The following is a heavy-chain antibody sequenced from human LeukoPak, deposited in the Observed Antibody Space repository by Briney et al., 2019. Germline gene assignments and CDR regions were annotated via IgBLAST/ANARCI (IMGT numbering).Heavy chain of an antibody. CDR2: INHSGST. J-gene: IGHJ3*02. V-gene: IGHV4-34*01. Sequence: SETLSLTCAVYGGSFSGYYWSWIRQPPGKGLEWIGEINHSGSTNYNPSLKSRVTISVDTSKNQFSLKLSSVTAADTAVYYCARVEIVVVTAKYQNSRMRAAFDIWGQGTMVTVSS. D-gene: IGHD2-21*02. CDR1: GGSFSGYY. CDR3: ARVEIVVVTAKYQNSRMRAAFDI.